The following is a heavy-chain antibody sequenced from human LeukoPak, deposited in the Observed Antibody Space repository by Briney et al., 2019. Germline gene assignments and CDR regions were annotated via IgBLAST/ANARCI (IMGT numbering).Heavy chain of an antibody. CDR2: INDGGYNT. V-gene: IGHV3-23*01. Sequence: GGSLRLSCAASGFTFSTYDMNWVRQAPGKGLEWVAAINDGGYNTYYADSVRGRFTISRDNAKNTLYLQMNSLRAEDTAVYYCAKKETVVSPGNYYDHWGQGTLVTVSS. D-gene: IGHD4-23*01. J-gene: IGHJ4*02. CDR3: AKKETVVSPGNYYDH. CDR1: GFTFSTYD.